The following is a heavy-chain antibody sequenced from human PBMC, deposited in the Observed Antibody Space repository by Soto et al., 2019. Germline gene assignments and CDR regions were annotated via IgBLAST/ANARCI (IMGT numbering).Heavy chain of an antibody. V-gene: IGHV3-33*01. CDR2: IWYDGIRK. D-gene: IGHD5-18*01. CDR1: GFSLSGYG. CDR3: ARDVDTTSHFNRFDP. J-gene: IGHJ5*02. Sequence: QVQLVESGGGVIQPGRSLRLSCEVSGFSLSGYGIHWVRQAPGKGLEWVAVIWYDGIRKNYADSVRGRFTVSRDSSKDMVYLQRDSLKVEDTALYYCARDVDTTSHFNRFDPWGQGVMVSVSS.